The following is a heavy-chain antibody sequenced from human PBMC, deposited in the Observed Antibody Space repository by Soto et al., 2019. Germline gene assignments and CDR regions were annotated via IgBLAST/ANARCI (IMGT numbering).Heavy chain of an antibody. CDR1: GYTLTELS. CDR2: FDPEDGET. CDR3: AITYYYDSSGARFDY. D-gene: IGHD3-22*01. J-gene: IGHJ4*02. Sequence: ASVKVSCKVSGYTLTELSMHWVRQAPGKGLEWMGGFDPEDGETIYAQKFQGRVTMTEDTSTGTAYMELSSLRSEDTAVYYCAITYYYDSSGARFDYPGQRTSVTVSA. V-gene: IGHV1-24*01.